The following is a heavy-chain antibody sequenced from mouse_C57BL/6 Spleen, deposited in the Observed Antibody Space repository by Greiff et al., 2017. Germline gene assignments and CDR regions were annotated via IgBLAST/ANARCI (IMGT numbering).Heavy chain of an antibody. D-gene: IGHD2-4*01. CDR2: ISYDGSN. V-gene: IGHV3-6*01. CDR1: GYSITSGYY. J-gene: IGHJ3*01. Sequence: ESGPGLVKPSQSLSLTCSVTGYSITSGYYWNWIRQFPGNKLEWMGYISYDGSNNYNPSLKNRISITRDTSKNQFFLKLNSVTTEDTATYYCASPPYDYDEAWFAYWGQGTLVTVSA. CDR3: ASPPYDYDEAWFAY.